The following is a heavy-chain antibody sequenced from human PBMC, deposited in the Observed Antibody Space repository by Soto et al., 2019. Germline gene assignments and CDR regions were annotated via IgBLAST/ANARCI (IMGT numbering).Heavy chain of an antibody. Sequence: EVQLLESGGGLVQPGGSLRLSCAASGFSFNNHAMIWVRQAPGKGLDWVSGISGSGSATYYSDSVKGRFTISRDNSKNLVYLQMNSLRVEDTAVYYCAKDQYFEWPTASNCWGQGTLVTVSS. V-gene: IGHV3-23*01. CDR1: GFSFNNHA. J-gene: IGHJ4*02. CDR3: AKDQYFEWPTASNC. CDR2: ISGSGSAT. D-gene: IGHD3-9*01.